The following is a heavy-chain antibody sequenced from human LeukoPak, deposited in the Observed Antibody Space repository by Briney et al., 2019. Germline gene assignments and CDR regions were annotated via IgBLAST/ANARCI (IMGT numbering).Heavy chain of an antibody. Sequence: GGSLRLSCVASGFTFSSYAMSWVRQAPGKGLEWVSAISGSGGSTYYADSVKGRFTISRDNSKNTLYLQMNSLRAEDTAVYYCAKDQMVGSSGYFDYWGQGTLVTVSS. J-gene: IGHJ4*02. CDR2: ISGSGGST. V-gene: IGHV3-23*01. CDR1: GFTFSSYA. CDR3: AKDQMVGSSGYFDY. D-gene: IGHD6-13*01.